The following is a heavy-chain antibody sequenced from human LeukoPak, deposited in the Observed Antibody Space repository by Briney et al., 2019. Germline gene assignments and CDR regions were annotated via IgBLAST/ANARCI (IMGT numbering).Heavy chain of an antibody. Sequence: PGGSLRLSCAASGFTFSSYAMHWVRQAPGKGLEWVAVISYDGSNKYYADSVKGRFTISRDNSKNTLYLQMNSLRAEDTAVYYCARDNGDFPRGWFDPWGQGTLVTVSS. CDR1: GFTFSSYA. CDR3: ARDNGDFPRGWFDP. V-gene: IGHV3-30-3*01. D-gene: IGHD4-17*01. J-gene: IGHJ5*02. CDR2: ISYDGSNK.